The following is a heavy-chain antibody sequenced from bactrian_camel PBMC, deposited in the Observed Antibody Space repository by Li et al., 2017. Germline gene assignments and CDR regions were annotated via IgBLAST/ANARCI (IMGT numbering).Heavy chain of an antibody. J-gene: IGHJ4*01. CDR3: AADVPLSDLSGDRRSTVVLTGTNPIRYNY. V-gene: IGHV3S53*01. CDR1: SRYTSVLD. Sequence: VQLVESGGDSVQPGGSLRLTCEASSRYTSVLDCVAWFRQAPGMEREGVAVIDSNGDTTYADSVKGRFTISLDNAKNTLYLHMNSLKPEDTAMYYCAADVPLSDLSGDRRSTVVLTGTNPIRYNYWGQGTQVTVS. CDR2: IDSNGDT. D-gene: IGHD6*01.